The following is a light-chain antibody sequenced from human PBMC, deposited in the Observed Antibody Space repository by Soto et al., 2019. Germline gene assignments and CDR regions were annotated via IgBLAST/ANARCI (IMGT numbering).Light chain of an antibody. CDR2: AAS. V-gene: IGKV1-12*01. Sequence: DIQMAQSPSSVSASVGDRVTITCRASQDISSWLAWYQQKPGKAPKLLIYAASSLQSGVPSRFSGSGSGTDFTITISSLQPEDFATYYCLQARSFPFTFGPGTKVDIE. CDR3: LQARSFPFT. J-gene: IGKJ3*01. CDR1: QDISSW.